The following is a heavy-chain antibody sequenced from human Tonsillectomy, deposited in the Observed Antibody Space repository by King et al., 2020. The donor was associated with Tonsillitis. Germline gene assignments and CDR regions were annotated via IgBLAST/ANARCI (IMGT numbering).Heavy chain of an antibody. J-gene: IGHJ6*02. D-gene: IGHD3-22*01. CDR1: GYTFTSYY. CDR2: INPSDGST. V-gene: IGHV1-46*01. CDR3: ARDSLDSSDLFGMDL. Sequence: HVQLVESGAEVKKPGASVKVSCKASGYTFTSYYMHWVRQAPGQGLEWMGIINPSDGSTSYPQKFQGRVTMTRDTSTTTVYMEVSSLRSEDTAVYYCARDSLDSSDLFGMDLWGQGTTVTVSS.